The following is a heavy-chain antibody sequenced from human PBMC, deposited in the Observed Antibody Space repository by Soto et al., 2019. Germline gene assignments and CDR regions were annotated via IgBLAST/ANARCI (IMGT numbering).Heavy chain of an antibody. V-gene: IGHV3-30-3*01. D-gene: IGHD4-17*01. CDR3: ARDVMTSVTEDY. J-gene: IGHJ4*02. CDR2: ISQDGSNK. Sequence: HPGGSLRLSCAASGFTFSRFVMHWVRQAPGKGLEWVAMISQDGSNKNYADSVKGRFTISRDNSRDTLYLEMNSLRPEDTAQYYCARDVMTSVTEDYWGQGTLVPVSS. CDR1: GFTFSRFV.